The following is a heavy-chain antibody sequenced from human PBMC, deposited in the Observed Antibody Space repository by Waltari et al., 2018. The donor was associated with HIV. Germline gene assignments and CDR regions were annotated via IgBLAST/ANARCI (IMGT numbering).Heavy chain of an antibody. CDR2: IIPKFGAT. D-gene: IGHD2-15*01. V-gene: IGHV1-69*01. CDR3: ARGGCSGRTCYSKSFDL. J-gene: IGHJ3*01. CDR1: GGAFSSYP. Sequence: QVQLVQSGAEMKMPESSVKVSCKASGGAFSSYPISWVRQAPGQGLEWMGWIIPKFGATNYAQKFQGRVTISADESTSTVYLELTSLRSDDTAVYHCARGGCSGRTCYSKSFDLWGQGTMVTVSS.